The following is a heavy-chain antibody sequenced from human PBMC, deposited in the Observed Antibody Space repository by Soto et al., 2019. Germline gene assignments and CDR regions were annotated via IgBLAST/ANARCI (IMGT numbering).Heavy chain of an antibody. V-gene: IGHV1-2*04. Sequence: ASVKVSCKASGYTFTGYYMHWVRQAPGQGLEWMGWINPNSGGTNYAQKFQGWVTMTRDTSISTAYMELSRLRSDDTVVYYCARGYYYDSSGYYYDWFDPWGQGTLVTVSS. D-gene: IGHD3-22*01. J-gene: IGHJ5*02. CDR1: GYTFTGYY. CDR2: INPNSGGT. CDR3: ARGYYYDSSGYYYDWFDP.